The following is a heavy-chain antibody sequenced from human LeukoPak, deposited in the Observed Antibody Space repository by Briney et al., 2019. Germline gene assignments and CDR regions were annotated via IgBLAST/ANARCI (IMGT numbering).Heavy chain of an antibody. J-gene: IGHJ4*02. CDR3: ARVGVRRKGDFDY. CDR1: GYTFTDYY. CDR2: INPNSGDT. Sequence: ASVKVSCKASGYTFTDYYMHWVRQAPGQGLEWMGWINPNSGDTKYGQKFQGRVTMTRDTSISTAYMELSRLRSDDTAAYYCARVGVRRKGDFDYWGQGTLVTVSS. V-gene: IGHV1-2*02.